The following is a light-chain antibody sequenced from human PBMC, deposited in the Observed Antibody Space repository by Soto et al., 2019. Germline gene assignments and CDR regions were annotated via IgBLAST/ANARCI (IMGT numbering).Light chain of an antibody. Sequence: DIQMTQSPSSLSASVGDRVTITCRASQGISNNLAWFQQKPGRVPKLLIYLATTLQSGVPSRFSGRGSGTDFTITISSLQPEDVATYYCQKYNSAPWTVGQGTRVEI. CDR2: LAT. J-gene: IGKJ1*01. V-gene: IGKV1-27*01. CDR1: QGISNN. CDR3: QKYNSAPWT.